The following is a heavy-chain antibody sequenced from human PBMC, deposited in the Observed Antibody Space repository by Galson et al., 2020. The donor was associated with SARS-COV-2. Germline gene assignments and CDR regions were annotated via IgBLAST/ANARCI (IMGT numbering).Heavy chain of an antibody. J-gene: IGHJ4*02. CDR1: GFTFSSYG. V-gene: IGHV3-30*18. D-gene: IGHD4-17*01. Sequence: GESLKISCAASGFTFSSYGMHWVRQAPGKGLEWVAVISYDGSNKYYADSVKGRFTISRDNSKNTLYLQMNSLRAEDTAVYYCAKDLSMRYGDSYLGYWGQGTLVTVSS. CDR2: ISYDGSNK. CDR3: AKDLSMRYGDSYLGY.